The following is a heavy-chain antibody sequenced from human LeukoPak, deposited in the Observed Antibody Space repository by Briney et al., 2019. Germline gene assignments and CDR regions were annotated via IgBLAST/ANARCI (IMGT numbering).Heavy chain of an antibody. V-gene: IGHV3-23*01. Sequence: GALRLSCAASGFTFSSYAMTWVRQAPGKGLEWVSAITSSGGSTYYGDPVKGRFTISRDNSRSTLYLQMNSLRVDDTAVFYCARDLCWGCFDDWGQGNLVTVSS. D-gene: IGHD3-10*02. CDR3: ARDLCWGCFDD. CDR2: ITSSGGST. J-gene: IGHJ4*02. CDR1: GFTFSSYA.